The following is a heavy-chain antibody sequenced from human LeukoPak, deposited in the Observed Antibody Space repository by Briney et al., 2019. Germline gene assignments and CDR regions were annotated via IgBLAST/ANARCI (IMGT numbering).Heavy chain of an antibody. J-gene: IGHJ4*02. Sequence: GGSVRLSCAASRFTFKNYWMSWVRQAPGKGLEWVAHIKEDGSEKYYVDSVKGRFTISRDNAKNSLHLQMNTLRAEDSAVYYRARDWTAVTGLDYWGQGTLVTVSS. V-gene: IGHV3-7*04. CDR3: ARDWTAVTGLDY. CDR1: RFTFKNYW. CDR2: IKEDGSEK. D-gene: IGHD6-19*01.